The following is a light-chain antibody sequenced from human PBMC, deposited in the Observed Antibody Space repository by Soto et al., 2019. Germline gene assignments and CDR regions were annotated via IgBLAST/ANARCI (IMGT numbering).Light chain of an antibody. CDR2: NTN. CDR1: TGAVTSEHY. V-gene: IGLV7-46*01. CDR3: LLSYSGPRV. J-gene: IGLJ3*02. Sequence: QDVVTQESSLTVSPGGTGSLTCGSSTGAVTSEHYAYWFQQKPGQAPRTLIYNTNNKQSWTPARFSGSLLGGKAALTLSGAQPEDEAEYYCLLSYSGPRVFGGGTKLTVL.